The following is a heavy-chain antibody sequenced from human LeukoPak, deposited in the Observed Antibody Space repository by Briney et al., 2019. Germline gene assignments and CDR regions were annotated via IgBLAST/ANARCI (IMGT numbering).Heavy chain of an antibody. CDR2: MYYSGST. V-gene: IGHV4-59*02. CDR3: TRAGSGWSFDY. Sequence: SETLSLTCTVSGASVSTYYWSWIRQPPGKGPEWIGHMYYSGSTNYSPSLKSRVTISIDASQNQFSLKLSSVTAADTAVYYCTRAGSGWSFDYWGQGTLVTVSS. J-gene: IGHJ4*02. CDR1: GASVSTYY. D-gene: IGHD6-19*01.